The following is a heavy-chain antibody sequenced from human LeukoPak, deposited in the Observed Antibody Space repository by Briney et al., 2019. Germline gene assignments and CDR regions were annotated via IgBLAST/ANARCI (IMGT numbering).Heavy chain of an antibody. V-gene: IGHV1-2*02. J-gene: IGHJ3*02. CDR2: INPNSGGT. CDR1: GYTFTGYY. D-gene: IGHD2-21*01. Sequence: ASVKVSCKASGYTFTGYYMHWVRQAPGQGLEWMGWINPNSGGTNYAQKFQGRVTMTRDTSITTAYMELSRLRSDDTAVYYCAASQSYCGGDCYSGDAFDIWGQGTMVTVSS. CDR3: AASQSYCGGDCYSGDAFDI.